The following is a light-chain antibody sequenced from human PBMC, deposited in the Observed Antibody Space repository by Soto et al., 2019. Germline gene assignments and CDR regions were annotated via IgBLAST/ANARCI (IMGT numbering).Light chain of an antibody. V-gene: IGKV1-27*01. J-gene: IGKJ3*01. CDR3: QKYNSVPL. Sequence: DIQMTQSPSSLSASVGDRVTITCRASQGISNYIAWYQQKPGKAPKLLISAASTLQSGVPSRFSGSGSGTDFTLTISRLQAEDVATYSCQKYNSVPLFGPGTKVDIK. CDR1: QGISNY. CDR2: AAS.